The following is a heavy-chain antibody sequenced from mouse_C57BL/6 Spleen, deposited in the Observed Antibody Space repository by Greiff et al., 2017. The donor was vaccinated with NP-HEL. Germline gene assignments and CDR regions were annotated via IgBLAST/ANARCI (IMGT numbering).Heavy chain of an antibody. V-gene: IGHV5-17*01. D-gene: IGHD1-1*01. Sequence: DVMLVESGGGLVKPGGSLKLSCAASGFTFSDYGMHWVRQAPEKGLEWVAYISSGSSTIYYADTVKGRFTISRDNAKTTLFLQMTRLRSEDTAMYYCARTHYGSSYDYWGQGTTLTVSS. CDR1: GFTFSDYG. CDR3: ARTHYGSSYDY. CDR2: ISSGSSTI. J-gene: IGHJ2*01.